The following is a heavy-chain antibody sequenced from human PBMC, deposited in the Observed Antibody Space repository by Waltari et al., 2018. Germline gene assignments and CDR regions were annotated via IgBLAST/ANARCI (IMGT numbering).Heavy chain of an antibody. D-gene: IGHD3-22*01. Sequence: QVQLVQSGAEVKKPGSSVKVSCKASGGTFSSSAISWVRPAPGQGLEWMGGIIPIFGTANYAQKFQGRVTITADESTSTAYMELSSLRSEDTAVYYCASPGDYYDSSLFDYWGQGTLVTVSS. CDR3: ASPGDYYDSSLFDY. V-gene: IGHV1-69*13. CDR1: GGTFSSSA. CDR2: IIPIFGTA. J-gene: IGHJ4*02.